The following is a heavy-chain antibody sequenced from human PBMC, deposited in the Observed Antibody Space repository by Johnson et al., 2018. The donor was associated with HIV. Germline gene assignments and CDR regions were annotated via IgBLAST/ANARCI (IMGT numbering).Heavy chain of an antibody. J-gene: IGHJ3*02. CDR1: GFTFSSYG. CDR3: ATLGVVIATRDAFDI. Sequence: QVQLVESGGGVVQPGRSLRLSCAASGFTFSSYGMHWVRQAPGKGLEWVAVISYDGSNKYYADSVKGRFNISRDNSKNTLYLQMNSLKIEDTAVYYCATLGVVIATRDAFDIWGQGTMVTVSS. V-gene: IGHV3-30*03. CDR2: ISYDGSNK. D-gene: IGHD2-21*01.